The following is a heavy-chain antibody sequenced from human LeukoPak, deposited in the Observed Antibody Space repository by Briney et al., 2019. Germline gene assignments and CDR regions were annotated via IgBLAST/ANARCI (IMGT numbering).Heavy chain of an antibody. Sequence: GGSLRLSCAASGFTVSSNYMSWVRQAPGKGLEWVSIIYSGGSTYYADSVKGRFTISRDNSKNTLYLHMTSLRAEDTAVYFCARVGVGDWGSVWDHWGQGARVTVSS. CDR3: ARVGVGDWGSVWDH. J-gene: IGHJ4*02. CDR1: GFTVSSNY. D-gene: IGHD3-16*01. CDR2: IYSGGST. V-gene: IGHV3-53*01.